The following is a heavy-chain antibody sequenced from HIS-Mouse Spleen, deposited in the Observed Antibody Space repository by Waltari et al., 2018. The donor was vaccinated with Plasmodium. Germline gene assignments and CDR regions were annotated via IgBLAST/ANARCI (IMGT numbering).Heavy chain of an antibody. D-gene: IGHD6-13*01. CDR3: ARGVGYSSSWYWFDP. CDR1: GYSISSGYY. CDR2: IYHSGST. Sequence: QVQLQESGPGLVKPSETLSPTCTVSGYSISSGYYWGWIRQPPGKGLEWIGSIYHSGSTYYNPSLKSRVTISVDTSKNQFSLKLSSVTAADTAVYYCARGVGYSSSWYWFDPWGQGTLVTVSS. V-gene: IGHV4-38-2*02. J-gene: IGHJ5*02.